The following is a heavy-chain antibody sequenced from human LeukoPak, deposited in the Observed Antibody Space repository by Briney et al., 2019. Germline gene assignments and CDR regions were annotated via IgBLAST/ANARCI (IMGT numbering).Heavy chain of an antibody. J-gene: IGHJ4*02. V-gene: IGHV3-73*01. D-gene: IGHD1-14*01. Sequence: GGSLKLSCAASGFTFSGSAMHWVRQASGKGLEWVGRIRSKANSYATAYAASVKGRFTTSIDDSKNTAYLQMNSLKTEDTAVYYCTRAGILFDYWGQGTLVTVSS. CDR1: GFTFSGSA. CDR3: TRAGILFDY. CDR2: IRSKANSYAT.